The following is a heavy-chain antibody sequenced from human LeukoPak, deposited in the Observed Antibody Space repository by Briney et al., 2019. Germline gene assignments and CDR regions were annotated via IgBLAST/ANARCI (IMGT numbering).Heavy chain of an antibody. D-gene: IGHD2-2*01. J-gene: IGHJ5*02. CDR1: GYSFSTYT. V-gene: IGHV1-3*01. Sequence: GASVKVSCKASGYSFSTYTMHWVRQAPGQRLEWMGWINAGNGNTKYSQNFQGRVTITRDTSASTAYMELSSLRSEDTAVYYCARGIVVEPTANWFDPWGQGTLVTVSS. CDR2: INAGNGNT. CDR3: ARGIVVEPTANWFDP.